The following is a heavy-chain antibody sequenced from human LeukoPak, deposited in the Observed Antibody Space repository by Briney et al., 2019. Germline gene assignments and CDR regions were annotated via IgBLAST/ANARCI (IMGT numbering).Heavy chain of an antibody. CDR2: ISWNSGSI. V-gene: IGHV3-9*01. Sequence: PGGSLRLSCAASGFTFDDYAMHWVRQAPGKGLEWVSGISWNSGSIGYADSVKGRFTISRDNAKNSLYLQMNSLRAEDTALYYCAKDRGEGYFDYWGQGTLVTVSS. D-gene: IGHD3-10*01. CDR3: AKDRGEGYFDY. J-gene: IGHJ4*02. CDR1: GFTFDDYA.